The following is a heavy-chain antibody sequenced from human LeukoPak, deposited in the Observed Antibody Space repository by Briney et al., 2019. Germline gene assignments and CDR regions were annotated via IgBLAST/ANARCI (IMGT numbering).Heavy chain of an antibody. D-gene: IGHD1-20*01. Sequence: GESLKISCKGSGYTFTTYWIGWVRQMPGKGLEWMGIIYPGDSDTRYSPSFQGQVTISADKSISTAYLQWSSLKASGTAMYYCARAITGTDRLVDYWGQGTLVTVSS. V-gene: IGHV5-51*01. CDR3: ARAITGTDRLVDY. J-gene: IGHJ4*02. CDR2: IYPGDSDT. CDR1: GYTFTTYW.